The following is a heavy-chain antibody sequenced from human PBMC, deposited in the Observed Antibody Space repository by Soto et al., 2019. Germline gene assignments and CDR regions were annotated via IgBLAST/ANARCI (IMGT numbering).Heavy chain of an antibody. CDR1: GFTFNTHG. CDR2: IWYDGSQR. J-gene: IGHJ4*02. V-gene: IGHV3-33*01. Sequence: GGSLRLSCAASGFTFNTHGMHWVRQAPGKGLEWVAVIWYDGSQRYYADFVRGRFTISRDNSQNTLYLQMTSLRAEDTAVYYCARIDDYGDYVTDYWGQGALVTVSS. CDR3: ARIDDYGDYVTDY. D-gene: IGHD4-17*01.